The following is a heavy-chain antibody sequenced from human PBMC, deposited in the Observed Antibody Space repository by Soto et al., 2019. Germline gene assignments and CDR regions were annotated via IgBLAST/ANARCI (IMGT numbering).Heavy chain of an antibody. CDR3: ARSPVGDAFNV. CDR1: GFTFSSYS. Sequence: EVQLVESGGGLVKPGGSLRLSCAAGGFTFSSYSMNWVRQAPGKGLEWVSSISSGSDYIFYADSVKGRFTISRDNAKNSLFLQMNSLTAEDTAVYYCARSPVGDAFNVWGQGTVVTVSS. J-gene: IGHJ3*01. CDR2: ISSGSDYI. V-gene: IGHV3-21*01.